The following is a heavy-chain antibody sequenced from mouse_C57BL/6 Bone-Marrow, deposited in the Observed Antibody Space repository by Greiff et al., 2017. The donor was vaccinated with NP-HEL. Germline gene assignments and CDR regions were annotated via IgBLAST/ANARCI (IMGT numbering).Heavy chain of an antibody. CDR2: INPSNGGT. J-gene: IGHJ4*01. D-gene: IGHD1-1*01. CDR1: GYTFTSYW. CDR3: ASPGRVAPYAMDY. Sequence: QVQLQHPGTELVKPGASVKLSCKASGYTFTSYWMHWVKQRPGQGLEWIGNINPSNGGTNYNEKFKSKATLTVDKSSSTAYMQLSSLTSEDSAVYYCASPGRVAPYAMDYWGQGTSVTVSS. V-gene: IGHV1-53*01.